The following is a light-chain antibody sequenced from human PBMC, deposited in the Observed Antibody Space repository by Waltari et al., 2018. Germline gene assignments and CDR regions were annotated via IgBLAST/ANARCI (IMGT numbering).Light chain of an antibody. Sequence: QSVLTQPPSVSAAPGQKVTISCSGSTSNIGNNYVSWYQQLPGAAPKVFIYETEKRPSRIPDRFSGSKSGTSASLGITGLQTGDEAAYYCGTWDNNLSALVFGGGTKLTVL. CDR3: GTWDNNLSALV. J-gene: IGLJ2*01. V-gene: IGLV1-51*02. CDR1: TSNIGNNY. CDR2: ETE.